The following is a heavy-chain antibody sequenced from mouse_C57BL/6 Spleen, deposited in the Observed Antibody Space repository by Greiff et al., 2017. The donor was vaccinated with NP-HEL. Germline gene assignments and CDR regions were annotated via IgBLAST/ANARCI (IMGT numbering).Heavy chain of an antibody. V-gene: IGHV1-63*01. CDR1: GYTFTNYW. D-gene: IGHD1-1*01. CDR2: IYPGGGYT. J-gene: IGHJ4*01. CDR3: ARCPSYGSKDYYAMDY. Sequence: QVQLQQSGAELVRPGTSVKMSCKASGYTFTNYWIGWAKQRPGHGLEWIGDIYPGGGYTNYNEKFKGKATLTADKSSSTAYMQFSSLTSEDSAIYYCARCPSYGSKDYYAMDYWGQGTSVTVSS.